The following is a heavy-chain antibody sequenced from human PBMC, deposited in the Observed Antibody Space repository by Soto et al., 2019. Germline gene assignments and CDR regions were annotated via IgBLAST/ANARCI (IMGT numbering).Heavy chain of an antibody. V-gene: IGHV1-8*01. CDR2: MNPNSGNT. CDR1: GYTFTSYD. J-gene: IGHJ6*02. D-gene: IGHD3-3*01. Sequence: KVSCKASGYTFTSYDINWVRQATGQGLEWMGWMNPNSGNTGYAQKFQGRVTMTRNTSISTAYMELSSLRSEDTAVYYCARGGSTIFGVVIPLPRDVWGQGTTVTVSS. CDR3: ARGGSTIFGVVIPLPRDV.